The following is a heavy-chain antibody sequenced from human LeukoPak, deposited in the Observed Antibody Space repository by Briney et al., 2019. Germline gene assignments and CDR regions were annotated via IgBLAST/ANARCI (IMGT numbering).Heavy chain of an antibody. V-gene: IGHV1-2*02. J-gene: IGHJ4*02. CDR3: ARDYQTEAPDY. CDR1: GYTFIYYY. Sequence: ASVKVSCKASGYTFIYYYMHWVRQAPGQGLEWMGWINPNSGVTEYAQKFQGRVTMTRDTSISTAYMELSSLRSDDTAIFYCARDYQTEAPDYWGQGTLVTVSS. CDR2: INPNSGVT.